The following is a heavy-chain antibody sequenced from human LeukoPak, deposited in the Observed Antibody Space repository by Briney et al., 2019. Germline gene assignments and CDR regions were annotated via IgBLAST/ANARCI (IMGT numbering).Heavy chain of an antibody. V-gene: IGHV3-66*01. D-gene: IGHD4-23*01. CDR3: ARGRHGGYFDY. CDR2: IYSGGST. J-gene: IGHJ4*02. CDR1: GFTISSNY. Sequence: PGGSLRLSCAASGFTISSNYMSWVRQAPGKRLEWVSVIYSGGSTYYADSVKGRFTISRDNSKNTLYLQMNSLRAEDTAVYYCARGRHGGYFDYWGQGTLVTVSS.